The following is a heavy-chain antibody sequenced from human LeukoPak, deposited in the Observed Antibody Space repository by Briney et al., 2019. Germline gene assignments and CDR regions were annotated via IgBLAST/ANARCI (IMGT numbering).Heavy chain of an antibody. V-gene: IGHV1-3*01. CDR3: ARSLGSGFSPAFDP. CDR2: INAGNGNT. CDR1: GYTFTSYA. D-gene: IGHD1-26*01. J-gene: IGHJ5*02. Sequence: ASVKVSCKASGYTFTSYAMHWVRQAPGQRLEWMGWINAGNGNTKYSQKFQGRVTITRDTSISTAYMELSRLRSDDTAVYYCARSLGSGFSPAFDPWGQGTLVTVSS.